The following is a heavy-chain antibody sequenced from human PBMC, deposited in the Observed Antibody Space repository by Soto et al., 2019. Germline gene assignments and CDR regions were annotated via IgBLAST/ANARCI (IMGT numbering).Heavy chain of an antibody. D-gene: IGHD3-16*01. CDR1: GFDFSSHD. CDR3: ARESAVINSYYIDS. Sequence: PGRSLRLPCAASGFDFSSHDMPWVHRPPGKVLEWIAYINRRGVTHYADSVEGRFSISRDNAQNALVLLMLRQRSDDTAVYYCARESAVINSYYIDSWGQGVVVTSPQ. J-gene: IGHJ4*02. CDR2: INRRGVT. V-gene: IGHV3-48*03.